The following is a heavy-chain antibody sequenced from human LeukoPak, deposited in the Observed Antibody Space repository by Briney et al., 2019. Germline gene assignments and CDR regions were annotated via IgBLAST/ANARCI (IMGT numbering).Heavy chain of an antibody. CDR1: GFTLSSYG. J-gene: IGHJ4*02. CDR2: ISYDGSNK. D-gene: IGHD5-18*01. Sequence: GGSLRLSCAASGFTLSSYGMHWVRQAPGKGLEWVAVISYDGSNKYHAASVKGRFTISRDNSNNTLYLQMNSLRAEDTAVYYCALNPRDDVDIAMVTDWGQGTLVTVSS. V-gene: IGHV3-30*03. CDR3: ALNPRDDVDIAMVTD.